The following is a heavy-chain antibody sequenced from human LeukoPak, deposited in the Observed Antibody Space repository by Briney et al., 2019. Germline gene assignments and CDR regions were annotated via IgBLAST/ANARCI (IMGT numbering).Heavy chain of an antibody. CDR3: ARASGSWGGSDWFDP. J-gene: IGHJ5*02. V-gene: IGHV4-59*01. D-gene: IGHD2-15*01. CDR1: GGSISSYY. Sequence: TSETLSLTCTVSGGSISSYYWSWIRQPPGKGLEWIGYIYYSGSTNYNPSLKSRVTVSVDTSKNQFSLKLSSVTAADTAAYYCARASGSWGGSDWFDPWGQGTLVTVSS. CDR2: IYYSGST.